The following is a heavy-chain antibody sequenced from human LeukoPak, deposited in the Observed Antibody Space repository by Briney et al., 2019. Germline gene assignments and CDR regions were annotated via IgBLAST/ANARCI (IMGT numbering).Heavy chain of an antibody. CDR3: ARGWLAETAVVTPYNY. CDR2: IIPIFGTA. J-gene: IGHJ4*02. D-gene: IGHD4-23*01. CDR1: GGTFSSYA. Sequence: ASVKVSCKASGGTFSSYAISWVRQAPGQGLEWMGGIIPIFGTANYAQKFQGRVTITAVESMSTAYMELSSLRSEDTAVYYCARGWLAETAVVTPYNYWGQGTLVTVSS. V-gene: IGHV1-69*13.